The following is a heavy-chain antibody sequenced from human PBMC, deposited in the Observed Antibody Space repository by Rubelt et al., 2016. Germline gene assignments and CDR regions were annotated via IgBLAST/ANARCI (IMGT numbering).Heavy chain of an antibody. Sequence: PGKRLMWVSHINTDGSNTRYAESVMGRFTISRDNAKNTLYPQMNSLRTEDTAVYYCTRGGSTGYYGYWGQGTLVTVSS. J-gene: IGHJ4*02. V-gene: IGHV3-74*01. D-gene: IGHD2-15*01. CDR2: INTDGSNT. CDR3: TRGGSTGYYGY.